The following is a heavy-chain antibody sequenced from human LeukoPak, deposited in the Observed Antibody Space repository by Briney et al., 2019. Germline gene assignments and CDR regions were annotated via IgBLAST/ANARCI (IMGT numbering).Heavy chain of an antibody. V-gene: IGHV4-34*01. J-gene: IGHJ4*02. D-gene: IGHD3-10*01. Sequence: SSETLSLTCAVYGGSFSGYYWSWIRQPPGKGLEWIGEINHSGSANYNPSLKSRVTISVDTSMNQFSLKLSSVTAADTAVYYCAREVDGSGSYSLWGQGTLVTVSS. CDR1: GGSFSGYY. CDR2: INHSGSA. CDR3: AREVDGSGSYSL.